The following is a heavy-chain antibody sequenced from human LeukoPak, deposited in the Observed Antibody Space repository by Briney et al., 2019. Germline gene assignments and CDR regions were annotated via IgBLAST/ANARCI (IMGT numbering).Heavy chain of an antibody. Sequence: GASVKLSCKASGYTFTSFDIYWVRLATGQGLGWMGWVNPNTGNTGYAQNFQGRVTITWSTSISTAYMEWNSLRSDDTAVYYCSRVGYSNSYDYWGQGTPVTVSS. D-gene: IGHD4-11*01. CDR2: VNPNTGNT. CDR3: SRVGYSNSYDY. CDR1: GYTFTSFD. V-gene: IGHV1-8*01. J-gene: IGHJ4*02.